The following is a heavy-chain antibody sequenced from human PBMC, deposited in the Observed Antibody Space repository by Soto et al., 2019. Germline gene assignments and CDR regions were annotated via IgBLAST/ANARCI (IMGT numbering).Heavy chain of an antibody. D-gene: IGHD3-16*01. CDR3: ARDSDYDYVWGSYRGGYFDY. CDR2: IYYSGST. Sequence: QVQLQESGPGLVKPSQTLSLTCTVSGGSISSGDYYWSWIRQPPGKGLEWIGYIYYSGSTYYNPSLKSRVTISVDTSKNQFSLKLSSVTAADTAVHYCARDSDYDYVWGSYRGGYFDYWGQGTLVTVSS. V-gene: IGHV4-30-4*01. J-gene: IGHJ4*02. CDR1: GGSISSGDYY.